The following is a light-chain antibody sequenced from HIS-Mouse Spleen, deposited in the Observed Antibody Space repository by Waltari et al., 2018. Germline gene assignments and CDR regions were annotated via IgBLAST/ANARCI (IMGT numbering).Light chain of an antibody. J-gene: IGLJ2*01. V-gene: IGLV3-10*01. CDR1: ALTKKY. CDR2: EDS. Sequence: SYELIQPPSVSVSPGQTARITCSGDALTKKYAYWYQQKSGQAPVPVIYEDSKRPAGIPERFSGSSSGTMATLTISGAQVEDEADYYCYSTDSSGNHRVFGGGTKLTVL. CDR3: YSTDSSGNHRV.